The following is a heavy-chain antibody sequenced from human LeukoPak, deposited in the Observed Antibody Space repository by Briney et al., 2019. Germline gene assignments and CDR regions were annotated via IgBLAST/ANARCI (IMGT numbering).Heavy chain of an antibody. CDR2: IYDSGDT. Sequence: SETLSLTCTVSGGSIGSYYWSWIRQPPGEGLEWLGYIYDSGDTNYNPSLKSRVTMSVDTSKNQFSLKLDSVTAADTAVYYCARDRGGENYYDSSGYFYYFDLWGRGTLVTVSS. CDR3: ARDRGGENYYDSSGYFYYFDL. CDR1: GGSIGSYY. D-gene: IGHD3-22*01. V-gene: IGHV4-59*01. J-gene: IGHJ2*01.